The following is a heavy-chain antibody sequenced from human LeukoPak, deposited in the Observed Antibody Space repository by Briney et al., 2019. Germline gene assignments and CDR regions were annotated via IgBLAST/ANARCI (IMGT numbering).Heavy chain of an antibody. J-gene: IGHJ6*03. Sequence: PSETLSLTCTVSGYSISSGYFWGWIRQPPGKGLEWIGNIYYGGSTYYNSSLKSRVTISIDTSKNQFFLRLTSVTAADTAVYYCARVETYYDFWSGGYYMDVWGKGTTVTVSS. CDR2: IYYGGST. CDR3: ARVETYYDFWSGGYYMDV. V-gene: IGHV4-38-2*02. CDR1: GYSISSGYF. D-gene: IGHD3-3*01.